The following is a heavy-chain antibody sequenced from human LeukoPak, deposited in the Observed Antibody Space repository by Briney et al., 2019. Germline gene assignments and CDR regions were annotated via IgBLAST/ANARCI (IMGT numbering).Heavy chain of an antibody. J-gene: IGHJ4*02. Sequence: GGSLRLSCAASGFTFSSYAMHWVRQAPGKGLEWVAVISYDGSNKYYADSVKGRFTISRDNSKNTLYLQMNSLRAEDTAVYYCARPYYDSSGYSFDSWGQGTLVTVSS. V-gene: IGHV3-30-3*01. CDR1: GFTFSSYA. CDR3: ARPYYDSSGYSFDS. D-gene: IGHD3-22*01. CDR2: ISYDGSNK.